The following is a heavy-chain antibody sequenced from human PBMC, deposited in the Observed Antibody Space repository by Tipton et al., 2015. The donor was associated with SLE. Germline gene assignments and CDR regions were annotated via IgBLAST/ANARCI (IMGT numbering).Heavy chain of an antibody. CDR2: ICCGGST. CDR3: ARVDRGPRNFDL. CDR1: GGSITNYY. J-gene: IGHJ2*01. Sequence: TLSLTCTVSGGSITNYYWGWVRQPAGKGLEWIGRICCGGSTQYNPSLDSRVSLSVDASKDQFSLKLSSVTAADTAVYYCARVDRGPRNFDLWGRGTLVTVFS. V-gene: IGHV4-4*07. D-gene: IGHD1-26*01.